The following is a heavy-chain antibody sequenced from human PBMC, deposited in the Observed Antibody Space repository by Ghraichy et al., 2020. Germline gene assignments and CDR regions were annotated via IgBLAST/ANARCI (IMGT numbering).Heavy chain of an antibody. J-gene: IGHJ5*02. CDR3: ARDDTQIGWFDP. V-gene: IGHV3-48*04. CDR1: GFTFSSYS. CDR2: ISSTSGTM. Sequence: GGSLRLSCAVSGFTFSSYSMNWVRQAPGKGLEWVSYISSTSGTMYYADSVKGRFTIYRDNAKNSLYLQMNSLRAGDTAVYYCARDDTQIGWFDPWGQGTLVTVSS.